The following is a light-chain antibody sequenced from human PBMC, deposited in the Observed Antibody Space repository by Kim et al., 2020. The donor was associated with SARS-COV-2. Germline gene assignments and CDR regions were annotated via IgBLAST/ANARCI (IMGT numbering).Light chain of an antibody. CDR3: SSYVASNGLWV. Sequence: QSALTQPPSASGSPGQSVTISCTGTSSDIGAYDYVSWYQQHPGKAPKFIIYEVSKRPSGVPDRFSGSKSGNTASLTVSGLQAEDEADYYCSSYVASNGLWVSGGGTQLTVL. J-gene: IGLJ3*02. CDR2: EVS. CDR1: SSDIGAYDY. V-gene: IGLV2-8*01.